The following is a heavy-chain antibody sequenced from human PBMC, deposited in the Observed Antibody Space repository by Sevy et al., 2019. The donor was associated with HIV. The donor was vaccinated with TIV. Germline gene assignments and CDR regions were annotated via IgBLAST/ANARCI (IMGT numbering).Heavy chain of an antibody. D-gene: IGHD2-2*01. CDR2: FYNGDST. CDR1: GFTVTSNY. V-gene: IGHV3-53*01. J-gene: IGHJ4*02. Sequence: GGSLRLSCAATGFTVTSNYMSWVRQGPGKGLEWVSGFYNGDSTQYADSVKGRLTISRDKSNNTLYLQMDSLRAEDTAVYYCAREAGSSTFVYWGQGTLVTFSS. CDR3: AREAGSSTFVY.